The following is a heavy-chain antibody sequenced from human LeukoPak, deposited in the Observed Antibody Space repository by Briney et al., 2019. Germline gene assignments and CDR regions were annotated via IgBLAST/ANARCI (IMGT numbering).Heavy chain of an antibody. D-gene: IGHD1-26*01. CDR2: IYTSGST. Sequence: SQTLSLTCTVSGGSISSGSYYWSWIRQPAGKGLEWIGRIYTSGSTNYNPSLKSRVTISVDTSKNQFSLKLSSVTAADTAVYYCARGHIVGATWVRRGWTNFDYWGQGTLVTVSS. J-gene: IGHJ4*02. V-gene: IGHV4-61*02. CDR3: ARGHIVGATWVRRGWTNFDY. CDR1: GGSISSGSYY.